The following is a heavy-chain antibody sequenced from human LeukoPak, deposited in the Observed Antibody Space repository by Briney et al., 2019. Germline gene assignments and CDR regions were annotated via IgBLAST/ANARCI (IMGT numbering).Heavy chain of an antibody. V-gene: IGHV1-2*02. D-gene: IGHD7-27*01. Sequence: GAVKVSCKASGYTFTGYYINWVRQAPGQGVEWLGWINPNSGGTNYAQNFRGRVTMTRETSISTAYMELSRLRSDDTAVYYCARAITGDVDYWGQGTLVTVSS. CDR3: ARAITGDVDY. CDR1: GYTFTGYY. J-gene: IGHJ4*02. CDR2: INPNSGGT.